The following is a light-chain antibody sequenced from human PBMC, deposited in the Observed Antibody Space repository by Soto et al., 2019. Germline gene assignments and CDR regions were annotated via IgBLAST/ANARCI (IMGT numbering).Light chain of an antibody. CDR2: LNSDGSH. CDR1: SGHNSYA. J-gene: IGLJ3*02. CDR3: QTWSTDIRV. Sequence: QLVLTQPPSASASLGASVKLTCTLSSGHNSYAIAWHQQQPEKGPRYLMKLNSDGSHSKGDGIPDRFSGSSSGAERYLTISSLQSGDEADYYCQTWSTDIRVSGGGPKLPAL. V-gene: IGLV4-69*01.